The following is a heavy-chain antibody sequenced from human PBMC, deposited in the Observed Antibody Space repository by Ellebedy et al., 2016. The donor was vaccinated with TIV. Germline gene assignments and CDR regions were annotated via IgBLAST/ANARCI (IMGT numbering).Heavy chain of an antibody. CDR1: GGSISSSSYY. Sequence: SETLSLTXSVSGGSISSSSYYWGWIRQPPGKGLEWIGSIYDAGRTFYNPSLKSRVTISVDTAKNQFSLKLSSVTAADRAVYYCARHGATGGRGVYWGQGTLVTVSS. V-gene: IGHV4-39*01. J-gene: IGHJ4*02. CDR3: ARHGATGGRGVY. D-gene: IGHD2-15*01. CDR2: IYDAGRT.